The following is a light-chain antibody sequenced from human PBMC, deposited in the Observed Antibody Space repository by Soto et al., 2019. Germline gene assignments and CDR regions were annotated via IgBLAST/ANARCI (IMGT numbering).Light chain of an antibody. CDR1: SSDVGSYNY. Sequence: QSVLTQPASVSGSPGQSITISCTGTSSDVGSYNYVSWYQQHPGKAPKLMIYDVSYRPSGVSDRFSGSKSGNTASLTISGLQAEDEANYYCSSYTSSSTLVFGGGTKLTVL. CDR3: SSYTSSSTLV. V-gene: IGLV2-14*01. J-gene: IGLJ3*02. CDR2: DVS.